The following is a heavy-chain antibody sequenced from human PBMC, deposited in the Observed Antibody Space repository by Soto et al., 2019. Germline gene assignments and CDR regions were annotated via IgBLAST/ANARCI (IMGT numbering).Heavy chain of an antibody. Sequence: QVQLVESGGGAVQPGTSLRLSCVASGFNFRTYAMHXVRQAPGKGLEWVAVISSDXNSDWYADSMKGRFTISRDNXXXXXXXXXXXXXXXXXXXXXXAXXMSTDITTNFDHWGQGTLVTVSS. CDR1: GFNFRTYA. CDR2: ISSDXNSD. D-gene: IGHD4-4*01. CDR3: AXXMSTDITTNFDH. V-gene: IGHV3-30*03. J-gene: IGHJ4*02.